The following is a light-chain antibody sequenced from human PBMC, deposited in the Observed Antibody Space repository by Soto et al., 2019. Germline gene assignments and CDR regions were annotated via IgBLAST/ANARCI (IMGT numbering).Light chain of an antibody. CDR2: DAS. J-gene: IGKJ3*01. CDR3: QQSYRPPFT. V-gene: IGKV1-39*01. CDR1: QSITSY. Sequence: DIQMTQSPSSLSASEGDRVTITCRASQSITSYLNWYQQKPGKAPKLLIYDASSLEIGVPSRFSGSGSETDFTLTITSLQPEDFASYYCQQSYRPPFTFGPGTKVDVK.